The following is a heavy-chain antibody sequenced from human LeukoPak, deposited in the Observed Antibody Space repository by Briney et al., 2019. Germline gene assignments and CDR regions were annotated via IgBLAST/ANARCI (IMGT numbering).Heavy chain of an antibody. CDR2: IYTSGST. D-gene: IGHD1-26*01. J-gene: IGHJ3*02. CDR3: ARDLIVGASEAFDI. Sequence: SETLSLTCAVYGGSFSGYYWSWIRQPAGKGLEWIGRIYTSGSTNYNPSLKSRVTISVDTSKNQFSLKLSSVTAADTAVYYCARDLIVGASEAFDIWGQGTMVTVSS. CDR1: GGSFSGYY. V-gene: IGHV4-4*07.